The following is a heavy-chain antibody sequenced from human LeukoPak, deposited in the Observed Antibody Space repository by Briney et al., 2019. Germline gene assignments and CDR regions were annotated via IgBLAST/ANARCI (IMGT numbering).Heavy chain of an antibody. V-gene: IGHV3-23*01. CDR3: ARVYNNNYFDH. CDR2: ISGSGGST. CDR1: GFTFSSYA. D-gene: IGHD1-14*01. J-gene: IGHJ4*02. Sequence: GGSLRLSCAASGFTFSSYAMSWVRQAPGKGLEWVSAISGSGGSTYYADSVKGRFTMSRDNSKSMLYLQVDSLRAEDTAVYYCARVYNNNYFDHWGQGTLVTVSS.